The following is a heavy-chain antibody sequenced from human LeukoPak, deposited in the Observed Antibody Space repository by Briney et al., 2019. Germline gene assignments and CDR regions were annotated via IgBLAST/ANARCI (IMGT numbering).Heavy chain of an antibody. J-gene: IGHJ4*02. Sequence: GGSLRLSCAASGFTFSNYWMTWVRQAPGKGLELVANINQDGSKEYYMDSVKARFTISRDNAKNSLSLQMNSLRAEDTAVYYCVRDGGVSGYDLLDYWGQGTLVTVSS. CDR2: INQDGSKE. V-gene: IGHV3-7*01. D-gene: IGHD5-12*01. CDR3: VRDGGVSGYDLLDY. CDR1: GFTFSNYW.